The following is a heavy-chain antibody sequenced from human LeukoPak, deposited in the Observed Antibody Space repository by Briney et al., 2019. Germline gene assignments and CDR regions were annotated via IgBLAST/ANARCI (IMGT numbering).Heavy chain of an antibody. CDR2: IRYDGSNK. D-gene: IGHD1-7*01. V-gene: IGHV3-30*02. CDR3: ARDELALSLYYYYYMDV. J-gene: IGHJ6*03. Sequence: PGGSLRLSCAASGFTFSSYGMHWVRQAPGKGLEWVAFIRYDGSNKYYADSVKGRFTISRDNSKNTLYLQMNSLRAEDTAVYYCARDELALSLYYYYYMDVWGKGTTVTVSS. CDR1: GFTFSSYG.